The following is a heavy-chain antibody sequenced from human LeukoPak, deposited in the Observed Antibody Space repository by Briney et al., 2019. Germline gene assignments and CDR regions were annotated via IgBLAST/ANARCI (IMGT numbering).Heavy chain of an antibody. Sequence: SETLSLTCTVSGGSISSSSYYWGWIRQPPWKGLEWIGSIYYSGSTYYNPSLKSRVTISVDTSKNQFSLKLSSVTAADTAVYYCARGPVGAFDIWGQGTMVTVSS. V-gene: IGHV4-39*07. CDR3: ARGPVGAFDI. D-gene: IGHD1-26*01. J-gene: IGHJ3*02. CDR1: GGSISSSSYY. CDR2: IYYSGST.